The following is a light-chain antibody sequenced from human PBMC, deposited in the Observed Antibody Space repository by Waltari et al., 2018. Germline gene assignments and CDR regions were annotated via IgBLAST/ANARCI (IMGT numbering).Light chain of an antibody. CDR2: RAS. CDR3: QQHGTLPAT. J-gene: IGKJ1*01. Sequence: EIVLTQSPGTLSLSPGERVTLSCRASKSVGSSSLAWYQQKPGQAPRLVIYRASRRATGIPDRFSCSGSWTDFSITISRLEPEDFAVYYCQQHGTLPATFGQGTKVEIK. CDR1: KSVGSSS. V-gene: IGKV3-20*01.